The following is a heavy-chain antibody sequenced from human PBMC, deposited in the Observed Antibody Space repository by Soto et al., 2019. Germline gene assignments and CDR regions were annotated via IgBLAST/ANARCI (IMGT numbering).Heavy chain of an antibody. CDR2: IWYDGSNK. CDR3: ARDSKDDFWSGYYSALLYYYYYGMDV. V-gene: IGHV3-33*01. D-gene: IGHD3-3*01. J-gene: IGHJ6*02. Sequence: GGSLRLSCAASGFTFSSYGMHWVRQAPGKGLEWVAVIWYDGSNKYYADSVKGRFTISRDNSKNTLYLQMNSLRAEDTAVYYCARDSKDDFWSGYYSALLYYYYYGMDVWGQGTTVTVSS. CDR1: GFTFSSYG.